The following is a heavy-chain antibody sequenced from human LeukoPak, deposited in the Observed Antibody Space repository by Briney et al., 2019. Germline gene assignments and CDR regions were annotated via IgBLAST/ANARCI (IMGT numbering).Heavy chain of an antibody. V-gene: IGHV1-2*02. CDR2: INPNSGGT. J-gene: IGHJ4*02. CDR3: ARGLVDIVATWTFDY. Sequence: ASVKVSCKASGYTFTSYGISWVRQAPGQGLEWMGWINPNSGGTNYAQKFQGRVTMTRDTSISTAYMELSRLRSGDTAVYYCARGLVDIVATWTFDYWGQGTLVTVSS. D-gene: IGHD5-12*01. CDR1: GYTFTSYG.